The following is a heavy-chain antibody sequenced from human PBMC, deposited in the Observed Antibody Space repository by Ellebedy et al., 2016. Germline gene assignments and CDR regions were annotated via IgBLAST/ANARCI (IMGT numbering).Heavy chain of an antibody. D-gene: IGHD3-22*01. J-gene: IGHJ3*02. CDR2: IYHSGST. CDR1: GGSISGYY. V-gene: IGHV4-38-2*02. CDR3: ARGGLDYYDSSGTDAFDI. Sequence: SETLSLTXTVSGGSISGYYWGWIRQPPGKGLEWIGSIYHSGSTYYNPSLKSRVTISVDTSKNQFSLKLSSVTAADTAVYYCARGGLDYYDSSGTDAFDIWGQGTMVTVSS.